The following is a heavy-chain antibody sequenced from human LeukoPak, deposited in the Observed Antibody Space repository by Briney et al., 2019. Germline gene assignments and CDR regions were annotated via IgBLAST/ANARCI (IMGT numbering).Heavy chain of an antibody. V-gene: IGHV3-23*01. D-gene: IGHD2-15*01. J-gene: IGHJ4*02. CDR2: IGGSGGNT. Sequence: GGSLRLSCGASGFTFSSYAMSWVRQAPGKGLEWVSVIGGSGGNTYYADSVKGRFTISRDNSKNTLYLQMNSLRAEDTAVYYCAKWPWGLSVVVAATVFDYWGQGTLVTVSS. CDR1: GFTFSSYA. CDR3: AKWPWGLSVVVAATVFDY.